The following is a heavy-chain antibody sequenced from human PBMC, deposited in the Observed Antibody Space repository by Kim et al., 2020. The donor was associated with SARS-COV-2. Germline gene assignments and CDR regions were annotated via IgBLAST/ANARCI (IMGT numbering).Heavy chain of an antibody. CDR2: INPNSGGT. CDR1: GYTFTGYY. D-gene: IGHD1-26*01. CDR3: ARMASRSATVDY. V-gene: IGHV1-2*02. Sequence: ASVKVSCKASGYTFTGYYMHWVRQAPGQGLEWMGWINPNSGGTNYAQKFQGRVTMTRDTSISTAYMELSRLRSDDTAVYYCARMASRSATVDYWGQGTLVTVSS. J-gene: IGHJ4*02.